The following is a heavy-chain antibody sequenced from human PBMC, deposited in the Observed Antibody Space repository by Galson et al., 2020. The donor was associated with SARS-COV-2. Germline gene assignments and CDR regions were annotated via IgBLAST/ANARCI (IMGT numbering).Heavy chain of an antibody. CDR3: ARDRRDDDDSGNFGMDV. J-gene: IGHJ6*02. V-gene: IGHV3-21*06. Sequence: GGSLRLSCAASGFDFSRYTINWVRQAPGKGLDWVACISSSGSHIYYADSLRGRATISRDNAKNAVRLQVNSLRLEDTALYYCARDRRDDDDSGNFGMDVWGQGTTVTVSS. CDR2: ISSSGSHI. CDR1: GFDFSRYT. D-gene: IGHD3-10*01.